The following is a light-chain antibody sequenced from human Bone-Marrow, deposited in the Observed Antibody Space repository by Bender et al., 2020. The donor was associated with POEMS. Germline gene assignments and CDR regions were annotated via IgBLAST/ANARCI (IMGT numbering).Light chain of an antibody. Sequence: QSALTQPASVSGYPGQSIIISCTGTTSNIGSHNLVSWYQQDPGKAPKLIIYEGTKRSSGVSNRFSGSKSGNTASLTISGLQAEDEADYYCCSYAGSSSFVFGTGTKVTVL. CDR2: EGT. J-gene: IGLJ1*01. CDR1: TSNIGSHNL. CDR3: CSYAGSSSFV. V-gene: IGLV2-23*03.